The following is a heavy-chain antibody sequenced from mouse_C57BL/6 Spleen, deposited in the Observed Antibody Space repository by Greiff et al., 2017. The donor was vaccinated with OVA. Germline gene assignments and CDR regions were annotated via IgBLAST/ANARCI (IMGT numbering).Heavy chain of an antibody. Sequence: QVQLQQSGAELARPGASVKLSCKASGYTFTSYGISWVKQRTGQGLEWIGEIYPRSGNTYYNEKFKGKATLTADKSSSTAYMELRSLTSEDSAVYFGARNEASTVVAHFDYWGQGTTLTVSS. J-gene: IGHJ2*01. CDR1: GYTFTSYG. D-gene: IGHD1-1*01. V-gene: IGHV1-81*01. CDR2: IYPRSGNT. CDR3: ARNEASTVVAHFDY.